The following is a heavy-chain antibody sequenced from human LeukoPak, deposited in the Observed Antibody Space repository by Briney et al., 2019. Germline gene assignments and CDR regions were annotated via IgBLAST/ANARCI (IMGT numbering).Heavy chain of an antibody. J-gene: IGHJ6*03. CDR2: INPNSGGT. D-gene: IGHD2-2*01. V-gene: IGHV1-2*02. CDR3: ARGCQYQLLIFLYYYMDV. Sequence: ASVKVSCKASGYTFTGYYMHWVRQAPGQGLEWMGWINPNSGGTNCAQKFQGRVTMTRDTSISTAYMELSRLRSDDTAVYYCARGCQYQLLIFLYYYMDVWGKGTTVTISS. CDR1: GYTFTGYY.